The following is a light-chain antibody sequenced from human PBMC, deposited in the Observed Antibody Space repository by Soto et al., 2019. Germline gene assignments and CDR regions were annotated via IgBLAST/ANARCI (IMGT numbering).Light chain of an antibody. Sequence: EIELTQSPGTLSLSPGERATLSCRASQSVRSSYLAWYQQKPGQAPRLLIYGASSRATGIPDRFSGSGSGTDFTLTISRLEPEDFAVYYCQQYGSSPSTFGQGTKREIK. CDR3: QQYGSSPST. V-gene: IGKV3-20*01. CDR2: GAS. J-gene: IGKJ2*02. CDR1: QSVRSSY.